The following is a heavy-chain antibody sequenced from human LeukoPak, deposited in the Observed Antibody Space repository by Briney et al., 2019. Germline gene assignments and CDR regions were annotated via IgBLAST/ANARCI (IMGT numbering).Heavy chain of an antibody. CDR2: INHSGST. CDR3: ARDRGYDYDSSGTTEPDY. J-gene: IGHJ4*02. V-gene: IGHV4-34*01. Sequence: SETLSLTCAVYGGSFSGYYWSWIRQPAGKGLEWIGEINHSGSTNYNPSLKSRVTISVDTSKNQFSLKLSSVTAADTAVYYCARDRGYDYDSSGTTEPDYWGQGTLVTVSS. D-gene: IGHD3-22*01. CDR1: GGSFSGYY.